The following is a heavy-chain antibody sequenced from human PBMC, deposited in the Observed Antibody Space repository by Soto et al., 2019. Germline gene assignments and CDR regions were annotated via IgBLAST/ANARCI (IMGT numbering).Heavy chain of an antibody. Sequence: SETLSLTCTVSGGSFTTNSYYRGWIRQPPGKGLEWIGSIYNSGSTYYNPSLKSRVTISVDTSKNQFSLKLSSVTAADTAVYYCVRLKVGAATDWGQGTLVTVSS. CDR2: IYNSGST. CDR1: GGSFTTNSYY. V-gene: IGHV4-39*01. J-gene: IGHJ4*02. CDR3: VRLKVGAATD. D-gene: IGHD2-15*01.